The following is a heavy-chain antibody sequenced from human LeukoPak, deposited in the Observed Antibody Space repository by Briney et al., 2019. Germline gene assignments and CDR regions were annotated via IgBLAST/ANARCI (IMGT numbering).Heavy chain of an antibody. Sequence: SETLSLTCTVSGASIRSYYWSWIRQPAGKGLEWIGRIDNSGSTNYNPSLKSRVIMSLDTPNNQFSLKLNSVTAADTAIYYCARHFDSSGLDYWGQGTLVTVSS. D-gene: IGHD3-22*01. CDR2: IDNSGST. CDR1: GASIRSYY. J-gene: IGHJ4*02. V-gene: IGHV4-4*07. CDR3: ARHFDSSGLDY.